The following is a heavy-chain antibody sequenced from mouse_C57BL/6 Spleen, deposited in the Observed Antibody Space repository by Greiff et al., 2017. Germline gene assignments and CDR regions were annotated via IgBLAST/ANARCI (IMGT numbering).Heavy chain of an antibody. CDR1: GYTFTSYW. J-gene: IGHJ2*01. V-gene: IGHV1-64*01. D-gene: IGHD1-1*01. CDR3: ARDTTVVATDYFDY. Sequence: QVQLQQPGAELVKPGASVKLSCKASGYTFTSYWMHWVKQRPGQGLEWIGMIHPNSGSTNYNEKFKSKATLTVDKSSSTAYMQLSSLTSEDSAVXYCARDTTVVATDYFDYWGQGTTLTVSS. CDR2: IHPNSGST.